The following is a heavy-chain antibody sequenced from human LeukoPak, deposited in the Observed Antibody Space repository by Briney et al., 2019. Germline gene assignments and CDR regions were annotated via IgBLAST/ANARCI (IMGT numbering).Heavy chain of an antibody. D-gene: IGHD4-17*01. V-gene: IGHV3-23*01. CDR3: AKDLTTVTSQGDY. Sequence: GGSLRLSCAASGFTLSTFAMIWVRQPPGKGLEWDSSIFPSGGEIHYADSVRGRFTISRDNSKSTLSLQMNSLRPEDTAIYYCAKDLTTVTSQGDYWGQGTLVTVSS. CDR2: IFPSGGEI. CDR1: GFTLSTFA. J-gene: IGHJ4*02.